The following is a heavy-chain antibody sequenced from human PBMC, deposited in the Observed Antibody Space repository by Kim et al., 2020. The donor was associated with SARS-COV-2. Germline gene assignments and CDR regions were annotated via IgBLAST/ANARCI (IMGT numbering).Heavy chain of an antibody. V-gene: IGHV4-4*02. D-gene: IGHD2-2*01. CDR2: IYHSGST. CDR1: GGSISSSNW. CDR3: ARGRYQLPGYNRFDP. J-gene: IGHJ5*02. Sequence: SETLSLTCAVSGGSISSSNWWSWVRQPPGKGLEWIGEIYHSGSTNYNPSLKSRVTISVDKSKNQFSLKLSSVTAADTAVYYCARGRYQLPGYNRFDPWGQGTLVTVSS.